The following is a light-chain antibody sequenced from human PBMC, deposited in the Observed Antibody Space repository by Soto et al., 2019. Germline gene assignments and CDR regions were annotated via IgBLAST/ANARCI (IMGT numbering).Light chain of an antibody. V-gene: IGLV2-14*01. CDR2: QVS. Sequence: QSALTQPASVSGSPGQSITISCTGTSSDVGGYNYVSWYQQHTGKAPKLMIYQVSNRPSGVSNRFSGSKSGNTASLTISGLQAEDEADYYWSSYTRNSTLVFGGGTKVTVL. J-gene: IGLJ2*01. CDR1: SSDVGGYNY. CDR3: SSYTRNSTLV.